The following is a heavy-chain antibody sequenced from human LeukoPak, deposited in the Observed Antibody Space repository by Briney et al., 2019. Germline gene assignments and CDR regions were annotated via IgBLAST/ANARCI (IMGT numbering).Heavy chain of an antibody. J-gene: IGHJ3*02. CDR1: GFTFSSYG. Sequence: GGSLRLSCAASGFTFSSYGMHWVRQAPGKGLEGVAVISYDGSNKYYADSVKGRFTISRDNSKNTLYLQMNSLRAEDTAVYYCAKDFTGSYYPDGAFDIWGQGTMVTVSS. V-gene: IGHV3-30*18. D-gene: IGHD1-26*01. CDR3: AKDFTGSYYPDGAFDI. CDR2: ISYDGSNK.